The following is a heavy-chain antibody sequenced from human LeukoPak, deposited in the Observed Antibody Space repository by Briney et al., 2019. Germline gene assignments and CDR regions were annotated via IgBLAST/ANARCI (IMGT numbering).Heavy chain of an antibody. V-gene: IGHV4-61*02. CDR3: ARGTTTDASYFDY. D-gene: IGHD4-17*01. CDR1: GGSISSGSYY. J-gene: IGHJ4*02. CDR2: IYTSGST. Sequence: SETLSLTCTVSGGSISSGSYYWSWIRQPAGRGLEWIVRIYTSGSTNYNPSLKSRVTISVDTSKNQFSLKLSSVTAADTAVYYCARGTTTDASYFDYWGQGTLVTVSS.